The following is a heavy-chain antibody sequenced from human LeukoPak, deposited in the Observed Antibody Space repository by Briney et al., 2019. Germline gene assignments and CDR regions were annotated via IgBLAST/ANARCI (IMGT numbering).Heavy chain of an antibody. D-gene: IGHD5-18*01. J-gene: IGHJ4*02. CDR1: GGFIISYY. V-gene: IGHV4-59*13. CDR3: AREVAGIQLFDY. CDR2: IYYSGST. Sequence: PSETPSLTCTVSGGFIISYYWSWIRQPPGKGLDWIGTIYYSGSTKNNPSLKSRVTISVDTSKNQFSLKLSSVTAADTAVYYCAREVAGIQLFDYWGQGTLVTVSS.